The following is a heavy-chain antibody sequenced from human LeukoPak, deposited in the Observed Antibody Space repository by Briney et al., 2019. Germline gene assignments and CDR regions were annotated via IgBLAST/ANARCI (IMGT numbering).Heavy chain of an antibody. CDR2: IPHDGSSA. Sequence: PGRSLRLSCIASGFTFTRNCMHWVRQAPGKELEWVAAIPHDGSSALYADSVKGRFIISRDNSKNTQYLQMNSLRIEDSAVYYCATGSDFYYDSWGQGILVTVSS. D-gene: IGHD1-26*01. CDR1: GFTFTRNC. CDR3: ATGSDFYYDS. J-gene: IGHJ5*01. V-gene: IGHV3-30-3*01.